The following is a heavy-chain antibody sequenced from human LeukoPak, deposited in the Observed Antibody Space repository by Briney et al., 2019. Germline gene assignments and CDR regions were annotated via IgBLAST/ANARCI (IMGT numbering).Heavy chain of an antibody. Sequence: PSETLSLTCTVSGGSTSSNDWSWIRQPAGKGLEWIGRMYTTGETNYNPTLKSRVTISLDTSKKQFSLRLSSVTAADTAVYYCTRVPGVVITHYAFDIWGQGTMVTASS. CDR2: MYTTGET. CDR3: TRVPGVVITHYAFDI. D-gene: IGHD3-16*01. V-gene: IGHV4-4*07. J-gene: IGHJ3*02. CDR1: GGSTSSND.